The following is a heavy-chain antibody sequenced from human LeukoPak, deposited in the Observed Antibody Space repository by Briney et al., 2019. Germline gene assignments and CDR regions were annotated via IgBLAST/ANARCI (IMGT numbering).Heavy chain of an antibody. D-gene: IGHD4-17*01. V-gene: IGHV4-34*01. CDR3: ARLDTVTTGGGGDY. CDR2: INHSGST. J-gene: IGHJ4*02. CDR1: GGSFSGYY. Sequence: SETLSLTCAVYGGSFSGYYWSWIRQPPGKGLEWIGEINHSGSTNYNPSLKSRVTISVDTSKNQFSPKLSSVTAADTAVYYCARLDTVTTGGGGDYWGQGTLVTVSS.